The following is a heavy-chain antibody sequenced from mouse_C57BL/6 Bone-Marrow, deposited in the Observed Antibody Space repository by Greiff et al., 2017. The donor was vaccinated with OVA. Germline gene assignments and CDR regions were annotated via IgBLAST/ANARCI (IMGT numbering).Heavy chain of an antibody. D-gene: IGHD1-1*01. CDR3: ARDRSTTVVAFYYYAMDY. Sequence: EVKLVASGGGLVKPGGSLKLSCAASGFTFSSYAMSWVRQTPEKRLEWVATISDGGSYTYYPDNVKGRFTISRDNAKNNLYLQMSHLKSEDTAMYYCARDRSTTVVAFYYYAMDYWGQGTSVTVSS. CDR1: GFTFSSYA. CDR2: ISDGGSYT. V-gene: IGHV5-4*01. J-gene: IGHJ4*01.